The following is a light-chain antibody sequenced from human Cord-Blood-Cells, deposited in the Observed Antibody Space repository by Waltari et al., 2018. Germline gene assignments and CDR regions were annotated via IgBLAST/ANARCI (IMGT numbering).Light chain of an antibody. V-gene: IGLV2-23*01. CDR1: TSDVGSYNL. Sequence: PGQSITISCTGTTSDVGSYNLVSWYQHHPGKAPKPLIYEGSKRPSGVSNRFSGTKSGNTASLTISGLQAEDEADYYCCSYAGSSTYVVFGGGTKLTVL. CDR2: EGS. CDR3: CSYAGSSTYVV. J-gene: IGLJ2*01.